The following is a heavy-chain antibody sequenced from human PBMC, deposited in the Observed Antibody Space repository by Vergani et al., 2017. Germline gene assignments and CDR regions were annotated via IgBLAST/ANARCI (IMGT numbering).Heavy chain of an antibody. D-gene: IGHD5-24*01. CDR3: ARDHRDYNNYPGTFDI. V-gene: IGHV3-11*01. CDR1: GFSFSDHY. J-gene: IGHJ3*02. CDR2: ISNSGNTI. Sequence: QVQLVESGGGVVQPGGSLRLSCAASGFSFSDHYMTWIRQAPGKGREWVSYISNSGNTIEYADSVKGRFSISRDNAKSSLFLQMDSLRAEDTAVYYCARDHRDYNNYPGTFDIWGQGSMVTVSS.